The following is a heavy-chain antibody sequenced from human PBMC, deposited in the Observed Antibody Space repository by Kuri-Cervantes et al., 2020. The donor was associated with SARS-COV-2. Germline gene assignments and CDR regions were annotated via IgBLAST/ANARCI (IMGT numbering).Heavy chain of an antibody. CDR3: AKGGGPGSYIPLDY. V-gene: IGHV3-30*18. J-gene: IGHJ4*02. Sequence: GGSLRLSCVASGFNFRTTDMHWFRQAPGKGLEWMTFISSDGKNKKCMASGQGRLTITRVNSKNTLYLQMNSRRAEDTAVYYCAKGGGPGSYIPLDYWGQGTLVTVSS. CDR1: GFNFRTTD. CDR2: ISSDGKNK. D-gene: IGHD1-26*01.